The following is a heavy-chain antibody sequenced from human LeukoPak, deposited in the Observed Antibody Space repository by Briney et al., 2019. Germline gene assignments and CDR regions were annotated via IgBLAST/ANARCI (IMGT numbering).Heavy chain of an antibody. D-gene: IGHD3-10*01. CDR2: ISSSSYI. CDR3: AREAGGYGSGSYYTRFDY. CDR1: GFTFSSYS. J-gene: IGHJ4*02. V-gene: IGHV3-21*01. Sequence: GGSLTLSCAASGFTFSSYSMNWVRQAPGKGLEWVSSISSSSYIYYADSVKGRFTISRDNAKNSLYLQMNSLRAEDTAVYYCAREAGGYGSGSYYTRFDYWGQGTLVTVSS.